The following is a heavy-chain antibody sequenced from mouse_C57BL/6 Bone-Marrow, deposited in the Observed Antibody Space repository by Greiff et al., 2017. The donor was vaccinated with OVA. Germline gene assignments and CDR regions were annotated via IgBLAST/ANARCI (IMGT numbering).Heavy chain of an antibody. CDR1: GYTFTSYW. CDR2: IDPSDSET. V-gene: IGHV1-52*01. Sequence: VKLQQPGAELVRPGSSVKLSCKASGYTFTSYWMHWVKQRPIQGLEWIGNIDPSDSETHYNQKFKDKATLTVDKSSSTAYMQLSSLTSEDSAVYYCERYGNYLYWYFDVWGTGTTVTVSS. CDR3: ERYGNYLYWYFDV. D-gene: IGHD2-1*01. J-gene: IGHJ1*03.